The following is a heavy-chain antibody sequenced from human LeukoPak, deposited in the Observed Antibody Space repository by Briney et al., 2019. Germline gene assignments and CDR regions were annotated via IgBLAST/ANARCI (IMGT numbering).Heavy chain of an antibody. V-gene: IGHV3-7*01. CDR2: IKQDGSEE. D-gene: IGHD1-26*01. CDR3: ARLIVGAIDY. Sequence: GGSLRLSCAASGFTFSTYWMSWVRQAPGKGLEWVANIKQDGSEEYYVDSVKGRFTISRDNAKNSLYLQMNSLRAEDTAMYYCARLIVGAIDYWGQGSLVTVSS. J-gene: IGHJ4*02. CDR1: GFTFSTYW.